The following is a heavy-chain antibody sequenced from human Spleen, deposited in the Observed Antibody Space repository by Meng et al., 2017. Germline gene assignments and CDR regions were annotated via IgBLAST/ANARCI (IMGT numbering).Heavy chain of an antibody. CDR2: IYHSGST. V-gene: IGHV4-38-2*02. D-gene: IGHD1-26*01. Sequence: SETLSLTCTVSNYSINSNYYWAWIRQPPGKGLEWTGSIYHSGSTFYNPSLKSRVTISVDTSKNQFSLKLSSVTAADTAVYYCASMGQNFDYWGQGTLVTVSS. CDR3: ASMGQNFDY. CDR1: NYSINSNYY. J-gene: IGHJ4*02.